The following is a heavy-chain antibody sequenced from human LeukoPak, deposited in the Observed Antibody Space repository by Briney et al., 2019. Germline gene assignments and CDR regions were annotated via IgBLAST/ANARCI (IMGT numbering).Heavy chain of an antibody. Sequence: ASVRVSCKASGYTFTSYYMHWVRQAAGQGLAWMGIINPSGGSTSYAQKFQGRVTMTRDTSTSTVYMELSSLRSEDTAVYYCARASGHYYDSSGYELWFDPWGQGTLVTVSS. J-gene: IGHJ5*02. D-gene: IGHD3-22*01. CDR1: GYTFTSYY. V-gene: IGHV1-46*01. CDR3: ARASGHYYDSSGYELWFDP. CDR2: INPSGGST.